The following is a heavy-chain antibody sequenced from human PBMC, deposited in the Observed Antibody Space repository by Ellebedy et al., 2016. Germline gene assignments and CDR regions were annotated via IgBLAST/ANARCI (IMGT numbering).Heavy chain of an antibody. D-gene: IGHD3-3*01. CDR1: GYTFTGYY. V-gene: IGHV1-2*02. CDR3: ARDPDFWSGPYYYMDV. Sequence: ASVKVSCXASGYTFTGYYMHWVRQAPGQGLEWMGWINPNSGGTNYAQKFQGRVTMTRDTSISTAYMELSRLRSEDTAVYYCARDPDFWSGPYYYMDVWGKGTTVTVSS. J-gene: IGHJ6*03. CDR2: INPNSGGT.